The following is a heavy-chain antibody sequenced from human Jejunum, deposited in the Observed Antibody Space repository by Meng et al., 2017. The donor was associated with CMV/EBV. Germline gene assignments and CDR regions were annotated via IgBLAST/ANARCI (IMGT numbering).Heavy chain of an antibody. J-gene: IGHJ6*02. D-gene: IGHD3-10*01. CDR3: ARDTFDRRNGMDV. V-gene: IGHV4-59*01. CDR2: TSYSGGT. CDR1: GGSINDFY. Sequence: NVSGGSINDFYWSWIRQSPGKGLEWIGYTSYSGGTHYNPSLKSRVTISIDTSRKHFSLRLSSVTAADTAVYYCARDTFDRRNGMDVWGQGTSVTVSS.